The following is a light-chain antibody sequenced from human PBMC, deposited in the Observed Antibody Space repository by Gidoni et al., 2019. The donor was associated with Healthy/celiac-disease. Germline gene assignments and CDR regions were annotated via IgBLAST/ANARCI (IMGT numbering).Light chain of an antibody. CDR1: QSVSSY. Sequence: EIVLTQSPATLSLSPGERATLSCRASQSVSSYLAWYQQKPGQAPRLLIYDASNRATGIPARFSGSGSGTDFTLTICSLEPEDFAVYYCQQRSNWPLTFGGXTKVEIK. CDR3: QQRSNWPLT. CDR2: DAS. J-gene: IGKJ4*01. V-gene: IGKV3-11*01.